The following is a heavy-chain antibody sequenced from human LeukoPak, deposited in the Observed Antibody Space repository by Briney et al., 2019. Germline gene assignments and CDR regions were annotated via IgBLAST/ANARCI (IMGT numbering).Heavy chain of an antibody. CDR1: GFTFSDYY. CDR2: ISSSGSTI. J-gene: IGHJ4*02. V-gene: IGHV3-11*01. D-gene: IGHD6-19*01. CDR3: ARGVAVAGFEPYYFDY. Sequence: GGSLRLSCAASGFTFSDYYMSWIRQAPGKGLEWVSYISSSGSTIYYADSVKGRFTISRDNAKNSLYLQMNSLRAEDTAVYYCARGVAVAGFEPYYFDYWGQGTLVTVSS.